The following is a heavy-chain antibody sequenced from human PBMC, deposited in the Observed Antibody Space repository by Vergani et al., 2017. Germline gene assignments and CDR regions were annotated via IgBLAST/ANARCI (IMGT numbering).Heavy chain of an antibody. Sequence: EVQLVESGGGLVKPGGSLRLSCAASGFTFSSYWMSWVRQAPGKGLEWVTNIKQDGSDKYYVDSMKGRFTISRDNAKNSLYLHMNSLRAEDTAVYYCARDHCSSTSCYPGDWYFDLWGRGTLVTVSS. CDR2: IKQDGSDK. CDR1: GFTFSSYW. D-gene: IGHD2-2*01. J-gene: IGHJ2*01. V-gene: IGHV3-7*01. CDR3: ARDHCSSTSCYPGDWYFDL.